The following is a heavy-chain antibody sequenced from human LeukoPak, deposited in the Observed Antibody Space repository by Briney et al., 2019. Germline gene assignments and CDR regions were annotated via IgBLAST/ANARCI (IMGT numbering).Heavy chain of an antibody. CDR2: INHSGST. V-gene: IGHV4-34*01. Sequence: PSETLSLTCAVYGGSFSGYYWSWIRQPPGKGLEWIGEINHSGSTNYNPSLKSRVTISVDTSKSQFSLKLSSVTAADTAVYYCARRGQSTTLYYYYAMDVWGQGTTVTVSS. J-gene: IGHJ6*02. CDR3: ARRGQSTTLYYYYAMDV. D-gene: IGHD1-1*01. CDR1: GGSFSGYY.